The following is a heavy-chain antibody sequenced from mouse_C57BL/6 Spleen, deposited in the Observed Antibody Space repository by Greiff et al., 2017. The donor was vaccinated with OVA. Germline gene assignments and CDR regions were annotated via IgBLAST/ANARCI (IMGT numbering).Heavy chain of an antibody. D-gene: IGHD3-2*02. CDR3: AREGQLRLLFAY. Sequence: EVKLMESGGGLVKPGGSLKLSCAASGFTFSSYAMSWVRQTPEKRLEWVATISDGGSYTYYPDNVKGRFTISRDNAKNNLYLQMSHLKSEDTAMYYCAREGQLRLLFAYWGQGTLVTVSA. CDR2: ISDGGSYT. J-gene: IGHJ3*01. CDR1: GFTFSSYA. V-gene: IGHV5-4*01.